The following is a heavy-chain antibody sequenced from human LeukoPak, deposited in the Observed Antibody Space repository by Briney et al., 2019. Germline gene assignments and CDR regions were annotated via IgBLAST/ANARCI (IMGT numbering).Heavy chain of an antibody. J-gene: IGHJ4*02. CDR2: IKSKTDGGTT. D-gene: IGHD3-22*01. Sequence: GGSLRLSCAASGFTFSNAWMSWVRQAPGKGLEWVGRIKSKTDGGTTDYAAPVKGRFTISRDDSTHTLYMQMNSLKTEDTAVYYCYYYDSSGYEWFDYWGQGTLVTVSS. CDR1: GFTFSNAW. CDR3: YYYDSSGYEWFDY. V-gene: IGHV3-15*01.